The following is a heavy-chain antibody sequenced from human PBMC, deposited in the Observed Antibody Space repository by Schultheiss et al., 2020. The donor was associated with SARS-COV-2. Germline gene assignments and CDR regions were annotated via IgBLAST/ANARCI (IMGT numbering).Heavy chain of an antibody. CDR3: ARDSLIVLMVYAPFDY. D-gene: IGHD2-8*01. CDR1: GFTFSSYE. V-gene: IGHV3-48*03. CDR2: ISSSGSTI. Sequence: GGSPRLSCAASGFTFSSYEMNWVRQAPGKGLEWVSYISSSGSTIYYADSVKGRFTISRDNAKNSLYLQMNSLRAEDTAVYYCARDSLIVLMVYAPFDYWGQGTLVTVSS. J-gene: IGHJ4*02.